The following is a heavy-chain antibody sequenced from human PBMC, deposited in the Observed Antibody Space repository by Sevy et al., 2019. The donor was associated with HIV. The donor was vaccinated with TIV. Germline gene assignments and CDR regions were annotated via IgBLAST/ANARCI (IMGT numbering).Heavy chain of an antibody. D-gene: IGHD6-13*01. V-gene: IGHV3-9*01. CDR1: NLTFEDYA. J-gene: IGHJ6*02. CDR2: ISWNGADI. Sequence: GGSLRLSCAASNLTFEDYAMHWVRRAPGKGLEWVSGISWNGADIGFVASVKGRFTISRDNAKSSVYLQINSLTPEDTGVYYCAKGQQLITQSGSYFYYGMNVWGQGTTVTVSS. CDR3: AKGQQLITQSGSYFYYGMNV.